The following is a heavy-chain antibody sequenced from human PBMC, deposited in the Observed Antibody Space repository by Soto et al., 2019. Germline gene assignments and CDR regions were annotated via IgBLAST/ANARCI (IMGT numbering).Heavy chain of an antibody. CDR3: ARYSGTYRYY. CDR1: GFTFSRSN. D-gene: IGHD1-26*01. CDR2: ITSNSDYK. J-gene: IGHJ4*02. Sequence: EVQLVESGGDLVKPGGSLRLSCAASGFTFSRSNMNWVRQAPGKGLEWASSITSNSDYKFYADSVKGRFTISRDNAKNSLYLQMNSLRVEDTAVYFCARYSGTYRYYWGRGTLVTVSS. V-gene: IGHV3-21*02.